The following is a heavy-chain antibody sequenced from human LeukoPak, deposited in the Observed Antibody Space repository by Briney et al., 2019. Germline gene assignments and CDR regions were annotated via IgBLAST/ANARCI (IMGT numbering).Heavy chain of an antibody. J-gene: IGHJ3*02. D-gene: IGHD3-22*01. V-gene: IGHV4-30-4*01. CDR1: GGSISSADYY. Sequence: SQTLSLTCSVSGGSISSADYYWGWIPQPPGKGLEWIGYIYYSGITYYNPSLKSRVTISVDTSKNQSSLKLSSVTAADTAVYYCARHYDSRNAFDIWGQGTMVTVSS. CDR2: IYYSGIT. CDR3: ARHYDSRNAFDI.